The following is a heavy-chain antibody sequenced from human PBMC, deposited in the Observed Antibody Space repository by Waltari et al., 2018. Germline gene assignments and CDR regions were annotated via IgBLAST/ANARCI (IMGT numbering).Heavy chain of an antibody. D-gene: IGHD3-22*01. V-gene: IGHV5-51*01. J-gene: IGHJ4*02. CDR2: IYPGDSDT. CDR1: GYSFTHYW. Sequence: EVQPVQSGAEVKKPGESLKISCKGPGYSFTHYWIGWVRQMPGEGLEWMGIIYPGDSDTRYSPSFQGQVTISADKSISTAYLQWSSLKASDTAMYYCARSSYDSSGYHDYWGQGTLVTVSS. CDR3: ARSSYDSSGYHDY.